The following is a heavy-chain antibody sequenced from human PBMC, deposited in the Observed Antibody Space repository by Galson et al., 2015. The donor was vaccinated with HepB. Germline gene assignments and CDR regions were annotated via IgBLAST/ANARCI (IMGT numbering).Heavy chain of an antibody. CDR2: FIPIVGTA. CDR3: ATTSSASTFAY. V-gene: IGHV1-69*13. Sequence: SVKVSCKASGGTFSRYSIAWVRQAPGQGLEWMAGFIPIVGTADYAPKFQGRVTVTVDEPTSTGYMEFSGLTSDDTAIYFCATTSSASTFAYWGQGTLVTVSS. D-gene: IGHD3-10*01. J-gene: IGHJ4*02. CDR1: GGTFSRYS.